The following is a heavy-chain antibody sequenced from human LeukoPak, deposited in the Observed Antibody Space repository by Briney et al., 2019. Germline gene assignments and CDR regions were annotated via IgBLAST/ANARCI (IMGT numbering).Heavy chain of an antibody. CDR1: GGSISSYY. D-gene: IGHD3-10*01. V-gene: IGHV4-59*01. CDR3: ARADEGFTMVPY. CDR2: IYYTGST. J-gene: IGHJ4*02. Sequence: SETLSLTCTVSGGSISSYYWSWIRQPSGKGLELIGYIYYTGSTNYNPSLKSRVTISVDTSKNQFSLKLSSVTAADTAVYYCARADEGFTMVPYWGQGTLVTVSS.